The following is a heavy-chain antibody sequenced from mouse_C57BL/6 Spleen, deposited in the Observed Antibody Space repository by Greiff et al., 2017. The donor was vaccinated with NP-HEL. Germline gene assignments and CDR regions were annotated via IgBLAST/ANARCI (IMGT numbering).Heavy chain of an antibody. V-gene: IGHV14-2*01. CDR3: AKVDGSLYYAMDY. CDR2: IDPEDGET. Sequence: EVQLVESGAELVKPGASVKLSCTASGFNIKDYYMHWVKQRTEQGLEWIGRIDPEDGETKYAPKFQGKATITADTSSNTAYLQLSSLTSEDTAVYYCAKVDGSLYYAMDYWGQGTSVTVSS. D-gene: IGHD1-1*01. CDR1: GFNIKDYY. J-gene: IGHJ4*01.